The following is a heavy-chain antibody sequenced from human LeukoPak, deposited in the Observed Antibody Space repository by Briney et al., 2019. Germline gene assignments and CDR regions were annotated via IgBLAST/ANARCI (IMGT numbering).Heavy chain of an antibody. V-gene: IGHV4-34*01. Sequence: SETLSLTCAGYGGSFSGYYWSWIRQAPGKGLEWIGEINDSGCTNYNPSLKSRVTISVDTSKNEFFVKLSSVTAAATALYCWGIEYRNYFYIDVWDKGTTVTVSS. CDR2: INDSGCT. D-gene: IGHD6-6*01. CDR1: GGSFSGYY. CDR3: GIEYRNYFYIDV. J-gene: IGHJ6*03.